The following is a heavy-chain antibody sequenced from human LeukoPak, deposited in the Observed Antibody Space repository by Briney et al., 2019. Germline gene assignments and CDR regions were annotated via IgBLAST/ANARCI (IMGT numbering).Heavy chain of an antibody. J-gene: IGHJ4*02. Sequence: ETLSLTCTVSGASISSGDYYWGWIRQPPGKGLEWVSAISGKIGPSTYYADAVKGRFTISRDTYKNTLYLQISSLRADDTAVYYCAKHLGVTPNPFDYWGQGTLVTVSS. V-gene: IGHV3-23*01. CDR2: ISGKIGPST. D-gene: IGHD2-21*02. CDR1: GASISSGDY. CDR3: AKHLGVTPNPFDY.